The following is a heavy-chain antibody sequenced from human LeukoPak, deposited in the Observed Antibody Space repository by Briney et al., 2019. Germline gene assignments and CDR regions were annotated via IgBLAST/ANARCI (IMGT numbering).Heavy chain of an antibody. J-gene: IGHJ6*02. CDR1: EYTFTCYY. V-gene: IGHV1-2*02. D-gene: IGHD5-18*01. Sequence: GASVKVSCKASEYTFTCYYMHWVRQAPGQGLEWMGWINPNSGGTNYAQKFQGRVTMTRDTSISTAYMELSRLRSDDTAVYYCARDHIQLCAYYYYGMDVWGQGTTVTVSS. CDR2: INPNSGGT. CDR3: ARDHIQLCAYYYYGMDV.